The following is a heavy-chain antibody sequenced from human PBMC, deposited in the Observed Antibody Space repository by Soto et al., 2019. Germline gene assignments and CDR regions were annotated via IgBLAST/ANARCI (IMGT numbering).Heavy chain of an antibody. D-gene: IGHD6-19*01. V-gene: IGHV4-61*01. J-gene: IGHJ4*02. CDR2: IYFSGST. CDR1: GGSVPSGSYY. Sequence: QVQLQESGPGLVKPSETLSLTCTVSGGSVPSGSYYWSWIRQPPGKVLEWIVYIYFSGSTNYNPSLKSRVSISVDTSKNQSPLKLSSVTAADTAVYYCARDQGIAVAVFDYWGQGTLVTVSS. CDR3: ARDQGIAVAVFDY.